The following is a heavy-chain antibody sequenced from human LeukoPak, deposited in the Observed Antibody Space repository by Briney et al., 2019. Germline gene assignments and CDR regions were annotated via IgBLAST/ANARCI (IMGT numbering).Heavy chain of an antibody. CDR3: ARDKSTSSWRPDTFDI. D-gene: IGHD2-2*01. V-gene: IGHV3-11*01. J-gene: IGHJ3*02. CDR1: GFTFSDYY. Sequence: TGGSPRLSCAASGFTFSDYYMSWIRQAPGKGLEWISYIRCSGNTIYYADSVKGRFTISRDNAKNSLYLQMNSLRADDTAVYYCARDKSTSSWRPDTFDIWGQGTMVTVSS. CDR2: IRCSGNTI.